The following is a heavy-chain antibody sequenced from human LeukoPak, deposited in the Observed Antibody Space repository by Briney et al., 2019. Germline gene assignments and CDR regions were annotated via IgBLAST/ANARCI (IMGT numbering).Heavy chain of an antibody. D-gene: IGHD6-13*01. V-gene: IGHV5-51*01. CDR2: IYPGDSDT. J-gene: IGHJ5*02. CDR1: GYRFTSDW. CDR3: ARVARGSSYPGSWFDP. Sequence: GESLKISCKGSGYRFTSDWIGWVRQMPGKGLEWMGIIYPGDSDTRYSPSFQGQVTISADKSVNTAYLQWSSLKASDTAMYYCARVARGSSYPGSWFDPWGQGTLVTVSS.